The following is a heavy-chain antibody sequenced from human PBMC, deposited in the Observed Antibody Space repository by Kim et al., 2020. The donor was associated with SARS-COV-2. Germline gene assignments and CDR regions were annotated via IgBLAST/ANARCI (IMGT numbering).Heavy chain of an antibody. CDR3: ARDPTSYYYGSGSENMGDV. J-gene: IGHJ6*02. V-gene: IGHV4-31*02. Sequence: SRVTISVDTSKNQFSLKLSSVTAADTAVYYCARDPTSYYYGSGSENMGDVWGQGTTVTVSS. D-gene: IGHD3-10*01.